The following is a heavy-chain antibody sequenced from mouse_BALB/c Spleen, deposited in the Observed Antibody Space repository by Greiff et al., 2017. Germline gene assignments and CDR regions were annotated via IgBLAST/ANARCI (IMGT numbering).Heavy chain of an antibody. CDR3: AREGDYDYDGGGITDYYAMDY. V-gene: IGHV3-2*02. CDR2: ISYSGST. J-gene: IGHJ4*01. D-gene: IGHD2-4*01. CDR1: GYSITSDYA. Sequence: EVQLVESGPGLVKPSHSLSLTCTVTGYSITSDYAWNWIRQFPGNKLEWMGYISYSGSTSYNPSLKSRISITRDTSKNQFFLQLNSVTTEDTATYYCAREGDYDYDGGGITDYYAMDYWGQGTSVTVSA.